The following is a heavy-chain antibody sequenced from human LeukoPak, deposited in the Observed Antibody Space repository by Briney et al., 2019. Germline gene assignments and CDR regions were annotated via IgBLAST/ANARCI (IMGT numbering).Heavy chain of an antibody. V-gene: IGHV3-30*03. D-gene: IGHD3-3*01. CDR2: ISYDGSNK. CDR1: GFTFSSYG. CDR3: ARDQYDTWSRRGNFDS. Sequence: GGSLRLSCAASGFTFSSYGMHWVRQAPGKGLEWVAVISYDGSNKYYADSVKGRFTISRDNSKNTLYLQMNSLRAEDTAVFYCARDQYDTWSRRGNFDSWGQGTLVIVSS. J-gene: IGHJ4*02.